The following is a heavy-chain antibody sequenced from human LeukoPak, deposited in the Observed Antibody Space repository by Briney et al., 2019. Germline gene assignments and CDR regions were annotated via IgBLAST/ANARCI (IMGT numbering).Heavy chain of an antibody. V-gene: IGHV4-34*01. CDR3: ARGEYGDIVVVPASNWFDP. CDR2: INHSGST. CDR1: GGSFSGYY. D-gene: IGHD2-2*01. Sequence: SETLSLTCAVYGGSFSGYYWSWIRQPPGKGLEWIGEINHSGSTNYNPSLKSRVTISVDTSKNQFSLKLSSVTAADTAVYYCARGEYGDIVVVPASNWFDPWGHGTLVTVSS. J-gene: IGHJ5*02.